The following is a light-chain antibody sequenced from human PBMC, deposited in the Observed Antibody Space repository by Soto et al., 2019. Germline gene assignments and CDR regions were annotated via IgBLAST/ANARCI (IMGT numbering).Light chain of an antibody. J-gene: IGKJ1*01. CDR3: QQSYSTPWT. CDR2: GTS. V-gene: IGKV1-39*01. CDR1: QSISGY. Sequence: DIQMTQSPSSLSGSAGDRVTITCRASQSISGYLNWYQQKPGKAPKILMCGTSILQTGVSSRFSGSGSGTDFTLTINSLQPEDFATYYCQQSYSTPWTFGQGTKVEIK.